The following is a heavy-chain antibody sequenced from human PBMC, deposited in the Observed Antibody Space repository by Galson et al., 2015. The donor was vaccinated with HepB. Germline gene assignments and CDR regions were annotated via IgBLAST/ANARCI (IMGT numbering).Heavy chain of an antibody. CDR1: GFTFSSHW. CDR3: ARVTRAGYNTYYFDY. D-gene: IGHD5-24*01. CDR2: IKQDGSER. V-gene: IGHV3-7*01. Sequence: SLRLSCAASGFTFSSHWMGWVRQAPGKGLEWVANIKQDGSERYYVDSVKGRFTISRDNAKNSLYMQMNSLRAEDTAVYYCARVTRAGYNTYYFDYWGQGTLVTVSS. J-gene: IGHJ4*02.